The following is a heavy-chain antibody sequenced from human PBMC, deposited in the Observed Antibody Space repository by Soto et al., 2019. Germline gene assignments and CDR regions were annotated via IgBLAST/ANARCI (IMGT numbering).Heavy chain of an antibody. J-gene: IGHJ4*02. D-gene: IGHD2-15*01. V-gene: IGHV4-30-4*01. CDR2: IYYSGST. CDR3: ARESLRGGYVDY. CDR1: GGSISSGDYY. Sequence: SETLSLTCTVSGGSISSGDYYWSWIRQPPGKGLEWIGYIYYSGSTYYNPSLKSRVTISVDTSKNQFSLKLSSVTAADTAVYYCARESLRGGYVDYWGQGTLVTVSS.